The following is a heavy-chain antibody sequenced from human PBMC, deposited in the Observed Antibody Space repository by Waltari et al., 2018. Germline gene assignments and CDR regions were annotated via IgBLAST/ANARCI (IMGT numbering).Heavy chain of an antibody. CDR1: DGPLSGYD. J-gene: IGHJ5*02. CDR2: INHSRSN. CDR3: ARGYASSPLGS. Sequence: QVQLQQWGAGLLKPSETLSLTCAFYDGPLSGYDWSWIRQPPGKGLEWIGEINHSRSNNYNPSLKSRVTISVDTSKNQFSLNLNSVTAADTAVYYCARGYASSPLGSWGQGTLVTVSS. D-gene: IGHD2-2*01. V-gene: IGHV4-34*01.